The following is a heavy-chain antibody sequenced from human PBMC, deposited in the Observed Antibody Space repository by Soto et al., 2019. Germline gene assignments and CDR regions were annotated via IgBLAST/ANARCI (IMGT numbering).Heavy chain of an antibody. CDR2: ISGSGGST. D-gene: IGHD3-10*02. Sequence: GGSLRLSCAASGLTFSSYAMSWVRQAPGKGLEWVSAISGSGGSTYYADSVKGRFTISRDNSKNTLYLQMNSLRAEDTAVYYCAEGQLYIRGVIHNWFDPWGQGTLVTVSS. CDR3: AEGQLYIRGVIHNWFDP. J-gene: IGHJ5*02. CDR1: GLTFSSYA. V-gene: IGHV3-23*01.